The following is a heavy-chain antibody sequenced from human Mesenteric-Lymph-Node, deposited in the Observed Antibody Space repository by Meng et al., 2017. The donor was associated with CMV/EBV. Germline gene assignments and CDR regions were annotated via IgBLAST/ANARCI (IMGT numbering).Heavy chain of an antibody. J-gene: IGHJ6*02. CDR3: ASDGRYCSSTSCYRGPGDYYYGVDV. CDR2: ISSSSSYI. D-gene: IGHD2-2*02. CDR1: GFTFSSYS. Sequence: GGSLRLSCAASGFTFSSYSMNWVRQAPGKGLEWVSSISSSSSYIYYADSVKGRFTISRDNAKNSLYLQMNSLRAEDTAVYYCASDGRYCSSTSCYRGPGDYYYGVDVWGQGTTVTVSS. V-gene: IGHV3-21*01.